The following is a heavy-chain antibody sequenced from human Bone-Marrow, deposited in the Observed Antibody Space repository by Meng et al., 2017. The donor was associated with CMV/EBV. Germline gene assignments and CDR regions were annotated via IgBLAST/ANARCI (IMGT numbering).Heavy chain of an antibody. CDR2: IYYSGST. J-gene: IGHJ5*02. CDR1: GGSVSSGSYY. D-gene: IGHD3-10*01. Sequence: SETLSLTCTVSGGSVSSGSYYWSWIRQPPGKGLEWIGYIYYSGSTNYNPSLKSRVTISVDTSKNQFSLKLSSVTAADTAVYYCARRRSSGGWFDPWGQGTLVTFSS. CDR3: ARRRSSGGWFDP. V-gene: IGHV4-61*01.